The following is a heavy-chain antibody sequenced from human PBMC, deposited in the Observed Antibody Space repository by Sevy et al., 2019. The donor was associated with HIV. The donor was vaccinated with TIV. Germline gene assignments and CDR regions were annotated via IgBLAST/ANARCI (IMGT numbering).Heavy chain of an antibody. J-gene: IGHJ4*02. CDR2: ISYDTKTK. CDR1: GFTFSRFG. V-gene: IGHV3-30*18. CDR3: AKGSAAAAVLDV. Sequence: GGSLRLSCAASGFTFSRFGMHWVRQAPGKGLVWLAVISYDTKTKHFADSLKGRIAISRDNTKNTVDLQINSLRVEDTAGYYCAKGSAAAAVLDVWGRGTLVTVSS. D-gene: IGHD6-13*01.